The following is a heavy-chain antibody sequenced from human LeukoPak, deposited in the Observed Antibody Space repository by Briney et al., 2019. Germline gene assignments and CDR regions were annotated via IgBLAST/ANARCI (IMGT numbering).Heavy chain of an antibody. D-gene: IGHD3-10*01. CDR1: GGSFSGYY. V-gene: IGHV4-34*01. CDR2: INHSGST. Sequence: PSETLSLTCAVYGGSFSGYYWSWLREPPGKGLEWIGEINHSGSTNYNPSLKSRVTISVDTFKNQFSLKLSSVTAADTAVYYCARRLWFGALGGMDVWGQGTTVTVSS. CDR3: ARRLWFGALGGMDV. J-gene: IGHJ6*02.